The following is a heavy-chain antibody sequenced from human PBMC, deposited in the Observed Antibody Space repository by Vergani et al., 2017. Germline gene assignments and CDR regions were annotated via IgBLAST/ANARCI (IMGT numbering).Heavy chain of an antibody. D-gene: IGHD5-18*01. Sequence: QMQLVESGGGVVQPGGSLRLSCAASGFTFSLSAMHWVRLAPGRGLEWLAFIRSDSGERYHAHSVEGRFSISRDNSKNTLYLQMNSLRPDDSATYYCIKEGLFRMATDMDFWGQGTLVTVSS. J-gene: IGHJ4*02. CDR3: IKEGLFRMATDMDF. V-gene: IGHV3-30*02. CDR1: GFTFSLSA. CDR2: IRSDSGER.